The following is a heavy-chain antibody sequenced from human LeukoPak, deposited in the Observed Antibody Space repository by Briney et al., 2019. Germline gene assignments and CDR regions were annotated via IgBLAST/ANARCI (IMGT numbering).Heavy chain of an antibody. CDR3: ARGGHSGSYLAWPNWYFDL. D-gene: IGHD1-26*01. J-gene: IGHJ2*01. CDR2: INPNSGGT. V-gene: IGHV1-2*04. CDR1: GYTFTGYY. Sequence: ASVKVSCKASGYTFTGYYMHWVRQAPGQGLEWMGWINPNSGGTNYAQKFQGWVTMTRDTSISTAYMELSRLRSDDTAVYYCARGGHSGSYLAWPNWYFDLWGRGTLVTVSS.